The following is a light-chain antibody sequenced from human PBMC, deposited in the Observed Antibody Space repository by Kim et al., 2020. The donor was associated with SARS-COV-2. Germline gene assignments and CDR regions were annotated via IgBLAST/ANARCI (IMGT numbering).Light chain of an antibody. V-gene: IGLV1-44*01. CDR1: SSNIGSNN. Sequence: GQRVTISCSGSSSNIGSNNVNWYQQRPGTAPKLLAYSHDRRPSGVPDRFSDSRSGTSASLAISGLQSEDEADYYCAAWDDSLNGLVFGTGTQLTVL. J-gene: IGLJ1*01. CDR3: AAWDDSLNGLV. CDR2: SHD.